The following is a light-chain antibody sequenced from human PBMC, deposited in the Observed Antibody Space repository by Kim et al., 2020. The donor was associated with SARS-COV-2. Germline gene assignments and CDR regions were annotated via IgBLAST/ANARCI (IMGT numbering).Light chain of an antibody. V-gene: IGKV3-15*01. CDR1: QSVNSN. J-gene: IGKJ2*01. CDR2: GAS. CDR3: QQYNRWPPYI. Sequence: VSPGERAPLSCRASQSVNSNLAWYQQRPGQAPRLLIYGASIRATGIPDRFSGSGSGTEFTLTISSLQPEDFALYYCQQYNRWPPYIFGQGTKLEI.